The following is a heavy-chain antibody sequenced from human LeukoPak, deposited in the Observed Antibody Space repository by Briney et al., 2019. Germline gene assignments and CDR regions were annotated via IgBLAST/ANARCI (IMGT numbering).Heavy chain of an antibody. CDR2: IYHGGGS. D-gene: IGHD3-16*01. Sequence: SGTLSLTCGVSGGSISSINWWCWVRQPPGRGLEWIGEIYHGGGSNYNPSLRSRVTMSLDKSKNQFSLMLSSVTAADTAMYYCVSGWGRGGGEYWGQGTLVTVSS. CDR1: GGSISSINW. CDR3: VSGWGRGGGEY. J-gene: IGHJ4*02. V-gene: IGHV4-4*02.